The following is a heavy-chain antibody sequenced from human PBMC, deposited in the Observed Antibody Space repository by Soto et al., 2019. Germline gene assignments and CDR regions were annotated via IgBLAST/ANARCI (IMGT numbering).Heavy chain of an antibody. CDR2: ITSSGGNT. V-gene: IGHV3-23*01. Sequence: GSLRLSCAASGFTFSSHGVSWVRQAPGKGLEWVSTITSSGGNTYYADSVKGRFTVPRDNSKNTLFLQMNSLRAEDTAVYYCAKDIRSSWVHAFDIWGQGTMVTVS. D-gene: IGHD6-13*01. CDR1: GFTFSSHG. J-gene: IGHJ3*02. CDR3: AKDIRSSWVHAFDI.